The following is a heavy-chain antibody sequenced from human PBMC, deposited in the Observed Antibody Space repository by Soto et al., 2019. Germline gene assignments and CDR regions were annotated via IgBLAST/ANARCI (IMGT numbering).Heavy chain of an antibody. CDR3: AGVSGVGGKTPYYFDY. CDR2: INAGNGNT. V-gene: IGHV1-3*01. J-gene: IGHJ4*02. Sequence: QVQLVQSGAEVKKPGASVKVSCKASGYTFTSYAMHWVRQAPGQRLEWMGWINAGNGNTKYSQKFQGIVTITRETSASTAYMEVGGVGAEGTGGYYWAGVSGVGGKTPYYFDYWGQGTLVTVSS. D-gene: IGHD3-16*01. CDR1: GYTFTSYA.